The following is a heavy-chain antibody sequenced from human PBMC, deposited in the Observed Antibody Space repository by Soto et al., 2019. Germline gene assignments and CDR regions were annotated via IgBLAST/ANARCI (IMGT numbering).Heavy chain of an antibody. V-gene: IGHV3-23*01. CDR1: GFTFSSYA. CDR3: AKAMVVTMIVVVINPFDY. Sequence: GGSLRLSCAASGFTFSSYAMSWVRQAPGKGLEWVSAISGSGGSTYYADSVKGRFTISRDNSKNTLYLQMNSLRAEDTAVYYCAKAMVVTMIVVVINPFDYWGQGTLVTVSS. CDR2: ISGSGGST. J-gene: IGHJ4*02. D-gene: IGHD3-22*01.